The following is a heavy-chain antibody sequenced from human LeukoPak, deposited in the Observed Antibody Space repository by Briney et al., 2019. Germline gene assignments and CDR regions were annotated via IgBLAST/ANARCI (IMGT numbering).Heavy chain of an antibody. CDR3: ARDLAVAGTFGY. D-gene: IGHD6-19*01. Sequence: PGGSLRLSCAASGFTFTSYGISWVRQAPGQGLEWMGWISAYNGNTNYAQKLQGRVTMTTDTSTSTAYMELRSLRSDDTAVYYCARDLAVAGTFGYWGQGTLVTVSS. CDR1: GFTFTSYG. CDR2: ISAYNGNT. V-gene: IGHV1-18*01. J-gene: IGHJ4*02.